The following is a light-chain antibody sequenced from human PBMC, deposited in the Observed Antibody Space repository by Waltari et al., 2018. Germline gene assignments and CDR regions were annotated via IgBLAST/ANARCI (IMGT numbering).Light chain of an antibody. CDR2: GAS. CDR1: QSISNE. Sequence: DIQMTQSPSSLSASVGDRVTITCRASQSISNELSWYQQKPGRAPNLLISGASSLHSGVPSRFSGSASGTDFTLTISSLQPEDFATYYCQQSYSTQYTFGQGTKLEIK. J-gene: IGKJ2*01. V-gene: IGKV1-39*01. CDR3: QQSYSTQYT.